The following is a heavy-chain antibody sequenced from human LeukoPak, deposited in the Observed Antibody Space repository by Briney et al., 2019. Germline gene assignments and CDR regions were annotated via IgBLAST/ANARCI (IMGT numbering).Heavy chain of an antibody. D-gene: IGHD3-3*01. J-gene: IGHJ5*02. Sequence: GGSLRLSCAASGFTFSSYSMNWVRQAPGKGLEWVSYISSSSSTIYYADSVKGRFTISRDNAKNSLYLQMNSLRAEDTAVYYCAREMGLTIFGSGFGFDPWGQGTLVTVSS. CDR3: AREMGLTIFGSGFGFDP. CDR1: GFTFSSYS. CDR2: ISSSSSTI. V-gene: IGHV3-48*04.